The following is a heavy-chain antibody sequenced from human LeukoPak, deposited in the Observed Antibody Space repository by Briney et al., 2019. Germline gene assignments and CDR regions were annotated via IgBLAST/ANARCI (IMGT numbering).Heavy chain of an antibody. CDR2: ISAYNGNI. CDR1: GYTFSSYG. V-gene: IGHV1-18*01. J-gene: IGHJ4*02. Sequence: ASVKVTRKSSGYTFSSYGISWVRQAPGQGLEWMGWISAYNGNIKYAQKFQGRVTMTTDTSTSTAYMELRSLRSDDTAMYFCARDDLDCSGGTCYPDDFWGQGTLVTVSS. D-gene: IGHD2-15*01. CDR3: ARDDLDCSGGTCYPDDF.